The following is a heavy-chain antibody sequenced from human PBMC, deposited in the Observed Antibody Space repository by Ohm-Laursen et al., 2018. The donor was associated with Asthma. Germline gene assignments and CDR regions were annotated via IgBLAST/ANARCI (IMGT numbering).Heavy chain of an antibody. Sequence: SLRLSCAASGFTFTNYGIHWVRQAPGKGLEWVAAISYDAKSIFYGDSVRGRFTISRDDSKTTVYLQMDGLRADDTAVYYCARDGAVGYCSGSNCFTYNWFDPWGPGTLVTVSS. J-gene: IGHJ5*02. CDR1: GFTFTNYG. V-gene: IGHV3-30*03. CDR2: ISYDAKSI. D-gene: IGHD2-15*01. CDR3: ARDGAVGYCSGSNCFTYNWFDP.